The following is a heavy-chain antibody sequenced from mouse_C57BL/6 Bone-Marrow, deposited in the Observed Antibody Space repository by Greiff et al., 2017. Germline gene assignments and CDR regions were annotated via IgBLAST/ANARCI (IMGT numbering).Heavy chain of an antibody. D-gene: IGHD1-1*01. CDR3: ARRFTVGV. CDR2: ISRGSSTI. CDR1: GFTFSDYG. V-gene: IGHV5-17*01. Sequence: EVMLVESGGGLVKPGGSLKLSCAASGFTFSDYGMHWVRQAPEKGLEWVAYISRGSSTIYYADTVKGRFTISRDNATNTLFLQMTSLRSEDTAMYYCARRFTVGVWGTGTTVTVSS. J-gene: IGHJ1*03.